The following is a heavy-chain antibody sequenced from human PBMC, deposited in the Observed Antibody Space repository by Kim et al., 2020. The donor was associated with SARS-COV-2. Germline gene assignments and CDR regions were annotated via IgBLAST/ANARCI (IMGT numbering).Heavy chain of an antibody. CDR1: GFTFSMSV. J-gene: IGHJ3*01. Sequence: GVSLRLSCAASGFTFSMSVMSWVRQAPGKGLEWVSAINSGGGTNYADSVKGRFTISRDNSKNTLYLQMDSLRAEDTALYYCARALFDSGTYRPYQTWGQGTMVTVSS. V-gene: IGHV3-23*01. D-gene: IGHD1-26*01. CDR3: ARALFDSGTYRPYQT. CDR2: INSGGGT.